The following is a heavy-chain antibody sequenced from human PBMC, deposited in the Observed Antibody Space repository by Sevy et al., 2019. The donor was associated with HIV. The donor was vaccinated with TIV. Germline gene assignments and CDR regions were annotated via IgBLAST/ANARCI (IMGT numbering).Heavy chain of an antibody. CDR1: GFTFSNYX. V-gene: IGHV3-33*01. Sequence: GGSLRLSCAATGFTFSNYXXXXXXQAPGKGMEWVAIIWSDGAYQYHGDSVKGRFTISRDNSKNTLYLQMNNVRVEDTAVYYCARGGYYYDNAAYYALDSWGQGTLVTVSS. CDR3: ARGGYYYDNAAYYALDS. CDR2: IWSDGAYQ. D-gene: IGHD3-22*01. J-gene: IGHJ4*02.